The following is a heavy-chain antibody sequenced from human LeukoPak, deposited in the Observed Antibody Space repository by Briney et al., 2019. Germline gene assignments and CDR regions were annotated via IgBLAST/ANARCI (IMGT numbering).Heavy chain of an antibody. J-gene: IGHJ4*02. CDR1: GYTFTSYG. V-gene: IGHV1-18*01. CDR2: VSAYNGNT. Sequence: ASVNVSCKASGYTFTSYGISWVRQAPGQGLEWMGWVSAYNGNTNYAQKLQGRVTMTTDTSTSTAYMELRSLRSDDTAVYYCARGIAAAGQLDYWGQGTLDTVSS. D-gene: IGHD6-13*01. CDR3: ARGIAAAGQLDY.